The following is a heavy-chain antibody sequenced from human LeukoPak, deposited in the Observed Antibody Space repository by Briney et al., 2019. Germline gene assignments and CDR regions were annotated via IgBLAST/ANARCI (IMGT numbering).Heavy chain of an antibody. J-gene: IGHJ4*02. D-gene: IGHD5-18*01. CDR2: IRGSGGST. V-gene: IGHV3-23*01. CDR3: AKGRYSYGFVDY. Sequence: GGSLRPSCAASGFTFSSYAISWVRQAPGKGLGWVSAIRGSGGSTYYADSVKGRFTISRDNSKNTLYLQMNSLRAEHTAVYYCAKGRYSYGFVDYWGQGTLVTVSS. CDR1: GFTFSSYA.